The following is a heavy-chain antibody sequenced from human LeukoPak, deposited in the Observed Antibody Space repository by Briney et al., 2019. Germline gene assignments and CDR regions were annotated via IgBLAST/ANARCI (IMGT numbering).Heavy chain of an antibody. Sequence: GGSLRLSCAASGFNFSTYAMRWVRPAPAKGLEWGSVVSSRRHNTYYAHYVRSPFPISRDSSKNIVDLQMNYLRAEDTAVYYSAKPKHKWNFSAGWGQGALGAVSS. CDR3: AKPKHKWNFSAG. D-gene: IGHD1-1*01. CDR2: VSSRRHNT. CDR1: GFNFSTYA. V-gene: IGHV3-23*01. J-gene: IGHJ4*02.